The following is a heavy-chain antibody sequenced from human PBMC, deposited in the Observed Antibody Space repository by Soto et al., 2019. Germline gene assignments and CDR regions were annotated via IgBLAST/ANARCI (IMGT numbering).Heavy chain of an antibody. V-gene: IGHV3-30-3*01. CDR2: ISHDGRNG. CDR1: GFTFSTCG. CDR3: ARDGLPDEFMSGGYWFDP. D-gene: IGHD1-26*01. Sequence: GGSLRLSCAASGFTFSTCGFHWVRQSPGEGLEWVALISHDGRNGNYADSVKGRFTISRDNSNNTLYMQMDSLRLEDMGVYYCARDGLPDEFMSGGYWFDPWGQGTQVTVSS. J-gene: IGHJ5*02.